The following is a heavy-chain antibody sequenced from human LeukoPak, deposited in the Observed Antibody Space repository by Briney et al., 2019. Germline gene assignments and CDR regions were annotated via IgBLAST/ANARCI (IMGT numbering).Heavy chain of an antibody. Sequence: SETLSLTCAVSGGSVSSYYWSWIRQPPGKGLEWLGYFYYRGSSNYNPSLKSRVTISLDTSKNQFSLKLSSVTAADTAVYYCARGSSAITPLPLDYWGQGTLVTVSS. CDR1: GGSVSSYY. CDR3: ARGSSAITPLPLDY. J-gene: IGHJ4*02. CDR2: FYYRGSS. V-gene: IGHV4-59*02. D-gene: IGHD4-23*01.